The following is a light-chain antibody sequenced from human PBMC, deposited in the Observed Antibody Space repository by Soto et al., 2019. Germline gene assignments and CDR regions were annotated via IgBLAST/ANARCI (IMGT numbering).Light chain of an antibody. V-gene: IGLV2-14*03. Sequence: QSALTQPASLSGSPGQSITISCTGTSSDVGGYNYVSWYQQHPGKAPKPMIYDVSNRPSGVSNRFSGSKSGNTASLTISGLQAEDEADYYCNSYRASSTTHYVFGTGTKVTVL. CDR1: SSDVGGYNY. J-gene: IGLJ1*01. CDR3: NSYRASSTTHYV. CDR2: DVS.